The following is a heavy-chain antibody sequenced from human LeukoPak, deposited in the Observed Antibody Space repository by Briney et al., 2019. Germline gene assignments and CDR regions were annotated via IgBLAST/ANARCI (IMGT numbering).Heavy chain of an antibody. CDR3: AKEGGTGTRFDY. CDR2: ISGSGTGT. J-gene: IGHJ4*02. CDR1: GFTFSNYW. D-gene: IGHD1-7*01. Sequence: GGSLRLSCAASGFTFSNYWMSWVRQAPGKGLYWVSAISGSGTGTYYADSVKGRFTISRDNSKNTLYLQMNSLRAEDTAVYYCAKEGGTGTRFDYWGQGTLVTVSS. V-gene: IGHV3-23*01.